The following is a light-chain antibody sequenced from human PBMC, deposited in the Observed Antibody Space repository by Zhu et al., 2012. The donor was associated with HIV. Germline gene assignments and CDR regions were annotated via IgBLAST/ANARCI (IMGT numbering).Light chain of an antibody. Sequence: IQMTQSPSTLSASVGDRVTITCRASQTISVWLAWYQQKAGRAPKLLIHTASTLQFGVPSRFSGSGSGTDFTLTISSLEPEDFALYYCQQRSNWPLTFGGGTKVEIK. CDR2: TAS. V-gene: IGKV1-5*03. CDR1: QTISVW. J-gene: IGKJ4*01. CDR3: QQRSNWPLT.